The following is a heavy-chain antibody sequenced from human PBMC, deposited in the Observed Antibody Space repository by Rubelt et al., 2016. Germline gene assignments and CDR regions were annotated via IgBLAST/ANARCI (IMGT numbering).Heavy chain of an antibody. J-gene: IGHJ4*02. CDR2: ISSSSSTI. CDR3: ARDKRGYSYGYVNY. D-gene: IGHD5-18*01. V-gene: IGHV3-48*01. Sequence: APGKGLEWVSYISSSSSTIYYADSVKGRFTISRDNSKNTLYLQMNSLRAEDTAVYYCARDKRGYSYGYVNYWGQGTLVTVSS.